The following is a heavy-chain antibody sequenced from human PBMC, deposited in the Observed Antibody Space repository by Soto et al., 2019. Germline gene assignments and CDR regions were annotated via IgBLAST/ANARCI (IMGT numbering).Heavy chain of an antibody. Sequence: SETLSLTCSVYGGSFSGYYWSWIRQPPGKGLEWIGEINHSGSTNYNPSLKSRVTISVDTSKNQFSLKLSSVTAADTAVYYCARGSGGPRHDYGDPYYFEYWGQGTLVTVSS. CDR2: INHSGST. CDR1: GGSFSGYY. V-gene: IGHV4-34*01. CDR3: ARGSGGPRHDYGDPYYFEY. J-gene: IGHJ4*02. D-gene: IGHD4-17*01.